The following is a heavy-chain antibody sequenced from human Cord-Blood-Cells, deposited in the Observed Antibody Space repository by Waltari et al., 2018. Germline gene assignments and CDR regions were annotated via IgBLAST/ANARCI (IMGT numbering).Heavy chain of an antibody. Sequence: KKPGSSVKVSCKASGGTFSSYAISWVRQAPGQGLEWMGRIIPILGIANYAQKFQGRVTITAYKSTITAYMELSSLRSEDTAVYDCARYRLHYDAFDIWGQGTMVTVSS. CDR3: ARYRLHYDAFDI. V-gene: IGHV1-69*04. CDR2: IIPILGIA. CDR1: GGTFSSYA. J-gene: IGHJ3*02.